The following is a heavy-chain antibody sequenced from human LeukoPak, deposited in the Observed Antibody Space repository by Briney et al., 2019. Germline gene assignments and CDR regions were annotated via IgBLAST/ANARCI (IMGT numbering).Heavy chain of an antibody. J-gene: IGHJ6*03. CDR3: ATASGITIFGVVQYYMDV. V-gene: IGHV1-69*05. Sequence: SVKVSCKASGGTFSSYAISWVRQAPGQGLEWMGGIIPIFGTANYAQKFQGRVTITTDESTSTAYVELSSLRSEDTAVYYCATASGITIFGVVQYYMDVWGKGTTVTVSS. CDR1: GGTFSSYA. D-gene: IGHD3-3*01. CDR2: IIPIFGTA.